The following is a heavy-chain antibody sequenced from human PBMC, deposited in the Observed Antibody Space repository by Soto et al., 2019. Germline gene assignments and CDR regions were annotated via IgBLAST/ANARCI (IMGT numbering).Heavy chain of an antibody. CDR3: AKDLGGYCSGGSCYYFDY. J-gene: IGHJ4*02. V-gene: IGHV3-23*01. Sequence: GGSLRLSCAASGFTFSSYAMSWVRQAPGKGLEWVSAISGSGGSTYYADSVKGRFTISRDNSKNTMYLQMNSLRGEDTAVYYCAKDLGGYCSGGSCYYFDYWGQGTLVTVSS. CDR1: GFTFSSYA. D-gene: IGHD2-15*01. CDR2: ISGSGGST.